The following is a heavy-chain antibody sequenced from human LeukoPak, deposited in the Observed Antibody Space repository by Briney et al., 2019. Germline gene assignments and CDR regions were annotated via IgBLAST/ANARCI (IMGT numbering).Heavy chain of an antibody. Sequence: GRSLRLSCAASGFTFNIYAMHWVRQAPGKGLEYVSAISSNGGSTYYANSVKGRFTISRDNSKNTLYLQMGSLRAEDMAVYYCARDYYDILTGYYLWFDPWGQGTLITVSS. J-gene: IGHJ5*02. D-gene: IGHD3-9*01. CDR2: ISSNGGST. V-gene: IGHV3-64*01. CDR1: GFTFNIYA. CDR3: ARDYYDILTGYYLWFDP.